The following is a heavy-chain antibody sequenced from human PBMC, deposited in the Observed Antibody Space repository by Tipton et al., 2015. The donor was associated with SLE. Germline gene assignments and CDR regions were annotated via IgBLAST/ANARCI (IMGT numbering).Heavy chain of an antibody. CDR3: AKAGDIVVVPAAIS. CDR2: INHSGST. D-gene: IGHD2-2*01. CDR1: GGSFSGYY. J-gene: IGHJ5*02. V-gene: IGHV4-34*01. Sequence: TLSLTCAVYGGSFSGYYWSWIRQPPGKGLEWIGEINHSGSTNYNPSLKSRVTISVDTSKNQFSLKLSSVTAADTAVYYCAKAGDIVVVPAAISWGQGTLVTVSS.